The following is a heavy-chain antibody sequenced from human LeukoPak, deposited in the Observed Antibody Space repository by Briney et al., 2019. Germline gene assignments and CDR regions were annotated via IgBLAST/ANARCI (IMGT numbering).Heavy chain of an antibody. CDR1: GYTFTSYG. V-gene: IGHV1-18*01. D-gene: IGHD3-9*01. J-gene: IGHJ3*02. Sequence: GASVKVSCKASGYTFTSYGISWVRQAPAQGLEWMGWISAHNGTTYYAQKLQGRVTITTDTSTSTAYMELRSLRADDTAVYYCARDRDQYDILTGMPPDDAFDIWGQGTLVTVSS. CDR3: ARDRDQYDILTGMPPDDAFDI. CDR2: ISAHNGTT.